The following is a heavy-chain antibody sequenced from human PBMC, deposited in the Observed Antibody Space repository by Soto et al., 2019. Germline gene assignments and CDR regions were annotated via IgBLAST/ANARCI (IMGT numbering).Heavy chain of an antibody. J-gene: IGHJ3*02. CDR3: ARDSLELGVDI. D-gene: IGHD1-7*01. CDR2: IYYSGST. V-gene: IGHV4-59*01. CDR1: GGSISSYY. Sequence: SETLSLTCTVSGGSISSYYWSWIRQPPGKGLEWIGYIYYSGSTNYNPSLKSRVTISVDTSKNQFSLKLSSVTAADTAVYYCARDSLELGVDIWGQGTMVTVSS.